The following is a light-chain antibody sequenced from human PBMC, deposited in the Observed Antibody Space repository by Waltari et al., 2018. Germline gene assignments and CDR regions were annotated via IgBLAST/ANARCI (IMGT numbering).Light chain of an antibody. J-gene: IGKJ1*01. Sequence: DIQMAQSPSTLSASVGDRVTITCRASQSISSWLAWYQQKPGKAPNLLIYKASALESGVPSRFSGSGSATDVTLTISGLQPDDFATYFCQQYNSFPWTFGQGTKVEIK. CDR3: QQYNSFPWT. V-gene: IGKV1-5*03. CDR2: KAS. CDR1: QSISSW.